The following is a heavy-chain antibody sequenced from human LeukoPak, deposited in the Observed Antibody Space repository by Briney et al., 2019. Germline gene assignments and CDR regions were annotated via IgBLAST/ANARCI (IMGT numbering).Heavy chain of an antibody. CDR3: ARDSHPNYYDSSGPEEDY. CDR1: GFTFSSYS. Sequence: PGGSLRLSCAASGFTFSSYSMNWVRQAPGKGLEWVSSISSSSSYIYYADSVKGRFTISRDNAKNSLYLQMNSLRAEDTAVYYCARDSHPNYYDSSGPEEDYWGQGTLVTVSS. D-gene: IGHD3-22*01. V-gene: IGHV3-21*01. CDR2: ISSSSSYI. J-gene: IGHJ4*02.